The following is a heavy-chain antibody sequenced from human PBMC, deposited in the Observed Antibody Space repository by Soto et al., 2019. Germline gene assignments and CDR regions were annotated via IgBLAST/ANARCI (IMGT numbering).Heavy chain of an antibody. CDR1: GFTFSSYE. CDR2: ISSSGSTI. CDR3: ARDFVRVSYYGMDV. J-gene: IGHJ6*02. V-gene: IGHV3-48*03. Sequence: EVQLVESGGGLVQPGGSLRLSCAASGFTFSSYEMNWVRQAPGKGMEWVSYISSSGSTIYYADSVKGRFTISRDNAKNSLHLQMNRLRAEYTAVYHCARDFVRVSYYGMDVWGQGTTVTVSS. D-gene: IGHD6-13*01.